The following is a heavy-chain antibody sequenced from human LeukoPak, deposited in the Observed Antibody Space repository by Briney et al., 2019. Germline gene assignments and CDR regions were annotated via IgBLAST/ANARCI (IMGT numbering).Heavy chain of an antibody. CDR1: AHTFINYG. Sequence: ASVKVSCKASAHTFINYGISWVRQAPRQRREGRGWIISYNGNTHYAQKLQGRVTLTTDTSTSTAYMEVRSLRSDGTAVYFCARVIPAYYDSSGYTLFFDYWGQGTLVTVSS. V-gene: IGHV1-18*01. D-gene: IGHD3-22*01. CDR3: ARVIPAYYDSSGYTLFFDY. J-gene: IGHJ4*02. CDR2: IISYNGNT.